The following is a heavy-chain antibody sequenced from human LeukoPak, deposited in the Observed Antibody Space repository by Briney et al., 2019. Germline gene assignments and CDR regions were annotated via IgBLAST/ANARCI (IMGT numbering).Heavy chain of an antibody. CDR2: SDPEDGET. CDR3: AREKSIAVAEVDY. J-gene: IGHJ4*02. D-gene: IGHD6-19*01. CDR1: GNTLTELS. V-gene: IGHV1-24*01. Sequence: ASVKVSCKVSGNTLTELSMQWVRQAPGKGLEWMGSSDPEDGETIYAQKFQGRVTMTEDTSTDTAYMELSSLRSEDTAVYYCAREKSIAVAEVDYWGQGTLVTVSS.